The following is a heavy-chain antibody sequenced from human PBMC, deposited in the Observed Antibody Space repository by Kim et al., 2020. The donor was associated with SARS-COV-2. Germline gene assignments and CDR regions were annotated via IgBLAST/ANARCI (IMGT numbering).Heavy chain of an antibody. CDR3: ATYPYINYYDSSGP. CDR2: ISGSGGST. CDR1: GFTFSSYA. D-gene: IGHD3-22*01. Sequence: GGSLRLSCAASGFTFSSYAMSWVRQAPGKGLEWVSAISGSGGSTYYADSVKGRFTISRDNSKNTLYLQMNSLRAEDTAVYYCATYPYINYYDSSGPWGQGTLVTVSS. J-gene: IGHJ5*02. V-gene: IGHV3-23*01.